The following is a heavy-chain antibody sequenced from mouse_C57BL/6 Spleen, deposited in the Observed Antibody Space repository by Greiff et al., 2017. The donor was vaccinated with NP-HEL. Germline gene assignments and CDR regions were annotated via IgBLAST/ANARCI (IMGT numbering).Heavy chain of an antibody. D-gene: IGHD2-5*01. CDR1: GFTFSDYG. CDR2: ISSGSSTI. V-gene: IGHV5-17*01. Sequence: DVHLVESGGGLVKPGGSLKLSCAASGFTFSDYGMHWVRQAPEKGLEWVAYISSGSSTIYYADTVKGRFTISRDNAKNTLFLQMTSLRSEDTAMYYCARVYSNYVWYFDVWGTGTTVTVSS. J-gene: IGHJ1*03. CDR3: ARVYSNYVWYFDV.